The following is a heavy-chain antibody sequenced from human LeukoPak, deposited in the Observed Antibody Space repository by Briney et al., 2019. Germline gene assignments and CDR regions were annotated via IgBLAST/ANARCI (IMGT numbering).Heavy chain of an antibody. V-gene: IGHV3-21*01. D-gene: IGHD4-17*01. CDR1: GITFSNYA. CDR2: ISSSSSYI. CDR3: ARNYGDYGMDAFDI. J-gene: IGHJ3*02. Sequence: GGSLRLSCVASGITFSNYAVNWVRQAPGKGLEWVSSISSSSSYIYYADSVKGRFTISRDNAKNSLYLQMNSLRAEDTAVYYCARNYGDYGMDAFDIWGQGTMVTVSS.